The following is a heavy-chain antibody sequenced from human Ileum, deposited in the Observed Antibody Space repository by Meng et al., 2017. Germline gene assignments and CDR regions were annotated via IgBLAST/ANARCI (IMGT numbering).Heavy chain of an antibody. D-gene: IGHD7-27*01. V-gene: IGHV4-61*08. J-gene: IGHJ4*02. CDR2: AST. Sequence: QVQLQESGPGLVRPSETLSLICAVSGGSVSSSGYQWGWIRQPPGKGLEWIGYASTNYNPSLKSRVTISVDTSKNQFSLNLTSVTAADTAVYYCARDHWGSLDYWGQGVLVTVSS. CDR1: GGSVSSSGYQ. CDR3: ARDHWGSLDY.